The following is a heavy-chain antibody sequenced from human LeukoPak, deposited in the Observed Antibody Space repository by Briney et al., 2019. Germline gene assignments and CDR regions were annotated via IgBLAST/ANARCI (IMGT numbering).Heavy chain of an antibody. V-gene: IGHV3-48*03. CDR3: ARDSFRYYYDSSGTTGSEYFQH. CDR2: ISSSGSTI. CDR1: GFTFSSYE. J-gene: IGHJ1*01. D-gene: IGHD3-22*01. Sequence: GSLRLSCAASGFTFSSYEMNWVRQAPGKGLEWVSYISSSGSTIYYADSVKGRFTISRDNAKNSLYLQMNSLRAEDTAVYYCARDSFRYYYDSSGTTGSEYFQHWGQGTLVTVSS.